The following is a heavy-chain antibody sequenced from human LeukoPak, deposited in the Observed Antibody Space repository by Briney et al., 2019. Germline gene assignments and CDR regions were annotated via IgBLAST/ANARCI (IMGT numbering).Heavy chain of an antibody. D-gene: IGHD3-10*01. CDR1: GFTFSSYA. CDR2: ISSNGGST. J-gene: IGHJ6*03. Sequence: QPGGSLRLSCAASGFTFSSYAMHWVRQAPGKGLEYVSAISSNGGSTYYANSVKGRFTISRDNSKNTLYLQMGSLSAEDMAVYYCAREGRFRAYYSSYMDVWGKVTTVTVSS. CDR3: AREGRFRAYYSSYMDV. V-gene: IGHV3-64*01.